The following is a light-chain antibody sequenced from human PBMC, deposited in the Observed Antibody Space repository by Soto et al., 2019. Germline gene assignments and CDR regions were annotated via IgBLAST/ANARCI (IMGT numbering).Light chain of an antibody. CDR2: EAS. CDR3: QQRGHWPRT. Sequence: EGVLTQYPATMSLYPGEGATLSCRASQSVSTYLAWYQQKPGQAPRLLIFEASKRATGIPDRIRGSGSGTDFTLPLSSPEPEDFAVYYCQQRGHWPRTFGQGTKVDIK. J-gene: IGKJ1*01. CDR1: QSVSTY. V-gene: IGKV3-11*01.